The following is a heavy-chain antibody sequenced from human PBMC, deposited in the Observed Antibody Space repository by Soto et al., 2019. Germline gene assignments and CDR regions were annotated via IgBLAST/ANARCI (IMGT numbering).Heavy chain of an antibody. CDR3: ARDGSGRSPNRGWFDP. D-gene: IGHD3-10*01. V-gene: IGHV4-30-2*01. Sequence: SETLSLTCAVSGGSISSGGYSWSWILQPPGKGLEWIGYIYHSGSTYYNPSLKSRVTISVDRSKNQFSLKLSSVTAADTAVYYCARDGSGRSPNRGWFDPWGQGTLVTVSS. CDR1: GGSISSGGYS. CDR2: IYHSGST. J-gene: IGHJ5*02.